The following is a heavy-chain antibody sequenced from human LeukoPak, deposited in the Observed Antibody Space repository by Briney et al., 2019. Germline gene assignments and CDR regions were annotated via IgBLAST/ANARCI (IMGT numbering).Heavy chain of an antibody. Sequence: GGSLRLSCEASGFTFSRHDMHWVRQAPGKGLEWVSSISSSSSSYIYYADSVKGRFTISRDNAKNSLYLQMNSLRAEDTAVYYCARDGIFGVAGAAFDIWGQGTMVTVSS. D-gene: IGHD3-3*01. CDR1: GFTFSRHD. J-gene: IGHJ3*02. V-gene: IGHV3-21*01. CDR3: ARDGIFGVAGAAFDI. CDR2: ISSSSSSYI.